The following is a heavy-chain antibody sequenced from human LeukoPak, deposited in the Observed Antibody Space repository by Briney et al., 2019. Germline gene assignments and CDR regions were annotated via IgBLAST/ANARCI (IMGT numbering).Heavy chain of an antibody. CDR3: AGRPHYYMDV. J-gene: IGHJ6*03. CDR1: GFTFSSHS. CDR2: ISSSSSYI. Sequence: KPGGSLRLSCAASGFTFSSHSMNWVRQAPGKGLEWVSSISSSSSYIYYADSVKGRFTISRDNAKNSLYLQMNSLRAEDTAVYYCAGRPHYYMDVWGKGTTVTVSS. V-gene: IGHV3-21*01.